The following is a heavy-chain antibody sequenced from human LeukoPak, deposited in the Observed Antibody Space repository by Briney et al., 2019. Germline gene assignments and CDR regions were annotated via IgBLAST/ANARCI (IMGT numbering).Heavy chain of an antibody. D-gene: IGHD6-13*01. CDR1: GYTLTSYG. CDR3: ARRRIAAAGYYFDY. V-gene: IGHV1-18*01. Sequence: GASVKVSCKASGYTLTSYGISWVRQAPGQGLEWMGWISAYNGNTNYAQKLQGRVTMTTDTSTSTAYMELRSLRSDDTAVYYCARRRIAAAGYYFDYWGQGTLVTVSS. CDR2: ISAYNGNT. J-gene: IGHJ4*02.